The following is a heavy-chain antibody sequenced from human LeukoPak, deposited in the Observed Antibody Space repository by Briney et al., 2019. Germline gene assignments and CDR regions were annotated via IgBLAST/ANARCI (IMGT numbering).Heavy chain of an antibody. Sequence: PSETLSLTCTVSGDSISSYYCSWIRQPPGKGLEWIGYIYYSGSTNYKPSLKSRVTISVDTSKNQFSLKLSSVTAADTAVYYCARGGYYGSGNDFRFDPWGQGTLVTVSS. V-gene: IGHV4-59*01. CDR1: GDSISSYY. D-gene: IGHD3-10*01. CDR3: ARGGYYGSGNDFRFDP. J-gene: IGHJ5*02. CDR2: IYYSGST.